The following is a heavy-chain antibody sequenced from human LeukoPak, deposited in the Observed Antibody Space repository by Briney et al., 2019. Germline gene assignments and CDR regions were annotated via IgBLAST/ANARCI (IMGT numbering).Heavy chain of an antibody. CDR3: ARVGYYYDSSGYYFNDY. CDR2: IYTSGST. J-gene: IGHJ4*02. D-gene: IGHD3-22*01. V-gene: IGHV4-4*07. Sequence: SETLSLTCTVSGGSISSYYWSWIRQPAGKGLEWIGRIYTSGSTNYNPSLKNRVTMSVDTSKNQFSLKLSSVTAADTAVYYCARVGYYYDSSGYYFNDYWGQGTLVTVSS. CDR1: GGSISSYY.